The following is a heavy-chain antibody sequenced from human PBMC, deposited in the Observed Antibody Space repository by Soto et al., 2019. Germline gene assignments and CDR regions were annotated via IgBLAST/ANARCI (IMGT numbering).Heavy chain of an antibody. J-gene: IGHJ6*02. V-gene: IGHV4-61*01. CDR3: ALIPTVSLAGGYYYYYGMDV. CDR1: GVSVSGASYY. D-gene: IGHD4-17*01. CDR2: IYYSGST. Sequence: SETLSLTCTASGVSVSGASYYWSCIRQPPGQGLECIGYIYYSGSTNYNASLKRRVTTSVDTSTNQFSLKLSSVTAADTAVYYFALIPTVSLAGGYYYYYGMDVWGQGTTVTVSS.